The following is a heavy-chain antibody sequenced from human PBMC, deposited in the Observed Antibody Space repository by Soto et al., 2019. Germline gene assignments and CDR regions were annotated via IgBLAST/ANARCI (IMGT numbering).Heavy chain of an antibody. CDR1: GYTFSSHY. CDR2: INPSGGGT. D-gene: IGHD2-2*01. V-gene: IGHV1-46*01. Sequence: ASVKVSCKASGYTFSSHYIHWVRQAPGQGLEWMGLINPSGGGTNYAQKFQGRVTITADESTSTAYMELSSLRSEDTAVYYCARGEAIVVVPAAIYYYYGMDVWGQGTTVTVSS. J-gene: IGHJ6*02. CDR3: ARGEAIVVVPAAIYYYYGMDV.